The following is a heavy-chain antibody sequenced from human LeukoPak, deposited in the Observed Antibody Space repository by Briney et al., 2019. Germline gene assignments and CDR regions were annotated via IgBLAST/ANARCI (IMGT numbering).Heavy chain of an antibody. V-gene: IGHV1-18*01. J-gene: IGHJ4*02. CDR1: GYTFTSYG. Sequence: ASVKVSCKASGYTFTSYGISWVRQAPGQGLEWMGWIIAYNGNTNYAQKLQGRVTMTTDTSTSTAYMELRSLRSDDTAVYYCARDRRYSSSWYYFDYWGQGTLVTVSS. CDR3: ARDRRYSSSWYYFDY. D-gene: IGHD6-13*01. CDR2: IIAYNGNT.